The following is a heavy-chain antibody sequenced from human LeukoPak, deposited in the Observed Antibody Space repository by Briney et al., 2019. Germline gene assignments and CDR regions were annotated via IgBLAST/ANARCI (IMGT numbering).Heavy chain of an antibody. CDR3: AKDSSGSDSHY. CDR2: ISGSGGST. CDR1: GFTFSSYA. V-gene: IGHV3-23*01. J-gene: IGHJ4*02. D-gene: IGHD6-19*01. Sequence: GGSLRLSCAASGFTFSSYAMSWVRQAPGKGLEWVSAISGSGGSTYYADSVRGRFTISRDNSKNTLYLQMNSLRAEDTAVYYCAKDSSGSDSHYWGQGTLVTVSS.